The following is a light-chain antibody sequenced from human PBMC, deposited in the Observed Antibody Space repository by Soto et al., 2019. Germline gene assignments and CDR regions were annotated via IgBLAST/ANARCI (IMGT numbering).Light chain of an antibody. J-gene: IGLJ2*01. V-gene: IGLV2-8*01. Sequence: QSVLTQPPSASGSPGQSVTISCTGTSSDVGGYNYVSWYQQHPGKAPKLMIYDVSKRPSGVPDRFSGSKSGNTASLTVSGLQADDEADYYCRSYAGSNNFEVFGGGTKVTVL. CDR1: SSDVGGYNY. CDR3: RSYAGSNNFEV. CDR2: DVS.